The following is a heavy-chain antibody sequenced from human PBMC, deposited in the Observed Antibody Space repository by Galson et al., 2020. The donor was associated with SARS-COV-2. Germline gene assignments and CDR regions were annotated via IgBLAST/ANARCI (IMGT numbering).Heavy chain of an antibody. Sequence: AGGSLRLSCAASGFVFSDYFMSWVRQAPGKGLEWVSYIGPGSAYIGYVDSVKGRFTISRDNAKNSVYLQMNRLTVDDTGVYYCARGGGGNLWVGELPTPWGQGTLVTVSS. J-gene: IGHJ1*01. CDR3: ARGGGGNLWVGELPTP. CDR2: IGPGSAYI. D-gene: IGHD3-10*01. CDR1: GFVFSDYF. V-gene: IGHV3-11*05.